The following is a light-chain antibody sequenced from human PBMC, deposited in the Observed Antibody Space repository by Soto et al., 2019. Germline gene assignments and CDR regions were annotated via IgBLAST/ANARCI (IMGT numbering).Light chain of an antibody. CDR2: DAS. CDR1: QSISSW. V-gene: IGKV1-5*01. CDR3: QQYNSYSYT. J-gene: IGKJ2*01. Sequence: IQMTQSPATRSASLVDRFTSTWRASQSISSWLAWYQQKPGKAPKLLIYDASSLESGVPSRFSGSGSGTEFTLTISSLQPDDFATYYCQQYNSYSYTFGHGSNVDVK.